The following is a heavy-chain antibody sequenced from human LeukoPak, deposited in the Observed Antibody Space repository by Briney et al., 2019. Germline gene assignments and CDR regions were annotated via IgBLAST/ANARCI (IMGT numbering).Heavy chain of an antibody. J-gene: IGHJ4*02. CDR2: ISTYNSNT. V-gene: IGHV1-18*01. CDR1: GYTFTTYS. D-gene: IGHD1-26*01. Sequence: ASVKVSCKASGYTFTTYSISWVRQAPGQGLEWMGRISTYNSNTKYPQKLQDRVIMTTDTSTSTAYMELRSLTSDDTAVYYCARDPELRLFDYWGQGTLVTVSS. CDR3: ARDPELRLFDY.